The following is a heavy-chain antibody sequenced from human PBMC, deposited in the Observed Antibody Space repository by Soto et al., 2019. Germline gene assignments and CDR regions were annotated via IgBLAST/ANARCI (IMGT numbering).Heavy chain of an antibody. CDR1: GYSVDSGNYY. V-gene: IGHV4-61*01. J-gene: IGHJ4*02. D-gene: IGHD2-21*02. Sequence: PTGTLSLTSPVSGYSVDSGNYYWSWIRQAPGKGLEWIGYVRSSGNTNYNPSLKSRVTISVDTSKNQFSLNLSSVTAADTAVYYCVRTDSGGHWAAWYWGQGTLVTVS. CDR2: VRSSGNT. CDR3: VRTDSGGHWAAWY.